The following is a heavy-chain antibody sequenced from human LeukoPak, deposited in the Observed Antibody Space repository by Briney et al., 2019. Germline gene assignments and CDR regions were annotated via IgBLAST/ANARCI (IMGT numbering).Heavy chain of an antibody. Sequence: GGSLRLSCAASGFTFSNYGMHWVRQAPGKGLEWVTFIRYDGDNKYYAHSLKGRFTISRDNTKNSLYLQMNSLRAEDTAVYYCVGGDYWGQGTLVTVSS. J-gene: IGHJ4*02. V-gene: IGHV3-30*02. CDR2: IRYDGDNK. CDR1: GFTFSNYG. CDR3: VGGDY.